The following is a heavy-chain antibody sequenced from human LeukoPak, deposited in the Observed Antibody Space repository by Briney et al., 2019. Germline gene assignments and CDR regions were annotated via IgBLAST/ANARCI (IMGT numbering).Heavy chain of an antibody. Sequence: ASVKVSCKASGYTFTGYYMHWVRQAPGQGLEWMGWINPNSGGTNYAQKFQGRVTITADKSTNTAYMELSSLRSEDTAVYFCARDWGYSYDDTFDIWGQGTMVTVSS. CDR1: GYTFTGYY. D-gene: IGHD5-18*01. CDR3: ARDWGYSYDDTFDI. J-gene: IGHJ3*02. V-gene: IGHV1-2*02. CDR2: INPNSGGT.